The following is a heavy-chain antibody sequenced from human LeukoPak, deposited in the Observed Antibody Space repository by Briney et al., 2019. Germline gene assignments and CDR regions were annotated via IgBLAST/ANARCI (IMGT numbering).Heavy chain of an antibody. D-gene: IGHD5-24*01. CDR3: ARGDGYSYYYYYGMDV. J-gene: IGHJ6*02. Sequence: WASVKVSCKASGYTFTSYAMNWVRQAPGQGLEWMGWINTNTGNPTYAQGFTGRFVFSLDTSVSTAYLQISSLKAEDTAVYYCARGDGYSYYYYYGMDVWGQGTTVTVSS. CDR2: INTNTGNP. CDR1: GYTFTSYA. V-gene: IGHV7-4-1*02.